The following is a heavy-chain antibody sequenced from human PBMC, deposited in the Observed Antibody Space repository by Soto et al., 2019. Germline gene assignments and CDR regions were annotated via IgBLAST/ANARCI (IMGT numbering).Heavy chain of an antibody. J-gene: IGHJ4*02. D-gene: IGHD1-1*01. Sequence: QVHLVQSGAEVKKPGASVKVSCKASGYTFTSYGITWVRQAPGQGLEWMGWISAHNGNTDHAQKHQGRVIVTRDTSTSTAYMELRSVRSDDTAVYYCARGRYGDYWGQGALVTVSS. CDR3: ARGRYGDY. CDR1: GYTFTSYG. CDR2: ISAHNGNT. V-gene: IGHV1-18*01.